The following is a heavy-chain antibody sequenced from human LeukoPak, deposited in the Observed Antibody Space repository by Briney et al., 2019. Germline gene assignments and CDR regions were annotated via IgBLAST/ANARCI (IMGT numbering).Heavy chain of an antibody. CDR1: GFTFSDYY. CDR3: ARDRYSGYDGNYYDY. D-gene: IGHD5-12*01. CDR2: ISNTGYSM. Sequence: PGGSLRLSCAASGFTFSDYYMTWIRQAPGKGLEWLSYISNTGYSMYYVDSLQGRFTISRDNNKRSLYLEIKNLRAEDTAVYFCARDRYSGYDGNYYDYWGQGTPVTVSS. V-gene: IGHV3-11*04. J-gene: IGHJ4*02.